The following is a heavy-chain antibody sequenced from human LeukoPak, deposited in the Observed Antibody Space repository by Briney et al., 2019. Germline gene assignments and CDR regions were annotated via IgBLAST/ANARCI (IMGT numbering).Heavy chain of an antibody. Sequence: GGSLRLSCAASGFTVSSNYMSWVRQAPGKGLEWVSVIYSGGSTYYAYSVKGRFTISRDNSKNTLYLQMNSLRAEDTAVYYCARDGSESSSWYYWGQGTLVTVSS. CDR3: ARDGSESSSWYY. D-gene: IGHD6-13*01. V-gene: IGHV3-53*01. CDR2: IYSGGST. CDR1: GFTVSSNY. J-gene: IGHJ4*02.